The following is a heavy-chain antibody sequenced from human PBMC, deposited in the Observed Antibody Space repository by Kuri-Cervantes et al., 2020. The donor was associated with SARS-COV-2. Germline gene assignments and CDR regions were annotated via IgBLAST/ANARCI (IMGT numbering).Heavy chain of an antibody. CDR2: MKPNSGNT. Sequence: ASVKVSCKASGYTFTSYDINWVRQATGQGLEWMGWMKPNSGNTGYAQKFQGRVTITRNTSISTAYMELSSLRSEDTAVYYCASRRGFLAYNDAFDIWGQGTMVTVSS. J-gene: IGHJ3*02. D-gene: IGHD3-3*01. CDR1: GYTFTSYD. CDR3: ASRRGFLAYNDAFDI. V-gene: IGHV1-8*03.